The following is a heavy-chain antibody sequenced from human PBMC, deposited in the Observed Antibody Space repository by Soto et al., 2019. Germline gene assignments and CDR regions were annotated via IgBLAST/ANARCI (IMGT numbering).Heavy chain of an antibody. CDR3: ARAAVSSSFRYYFDY. Sequence: GGSLRLSCAAAGFTFSGYYMSWIHQAPGKGLEWVSYISSSSSYTNYADSVKGRFTISRDNAKNSLYLQMNSLRDEDTAVYYCARAAVSSSFRYYFDYWGQGTLVTVSS. CDR2: ISSSSSYT. V-gene: IGHV3-11*06. D-gene: IGHD6-6*01. CDR1: GFTFSGYY. J-gene: IGHJ4*02.